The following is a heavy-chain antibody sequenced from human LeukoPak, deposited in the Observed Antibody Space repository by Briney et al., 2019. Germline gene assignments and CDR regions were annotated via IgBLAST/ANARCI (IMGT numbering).Heavy chain of an antibody. CDR3: AKDDAYLQYDD. D-gene: IGHD5-24*01. J-gene: IGHJ4*02. CDR1: GFTFSSFG. V-gene: IGHV3-23*01. CDR2: FSSSDGST. Sequence: GGSLRLSCAASGFTFSSFGMTWVRQAPGKGLEWVSGFSSSDGSTYYADSVKGRFTVSRDNSKNMVFLQMNSLRAEDTAIYYCAKDDAYLQYDDWGQGTLVTVSS.